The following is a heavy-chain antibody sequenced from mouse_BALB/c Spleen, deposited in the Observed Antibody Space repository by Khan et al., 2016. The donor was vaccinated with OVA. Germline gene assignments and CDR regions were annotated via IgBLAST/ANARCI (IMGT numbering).Heavy chain of an antibody. Sequence: EVQLVESGPGLVKPSQSLSLTCTVTGYSITSGYGWNWIRQFPGNKLEWMGYISYSGSTNYHPYLQSRISITRDTSTNQFFLQLNSVTTEDTATYDCARTARIKYWGQGTTLTVSS. V-gene: IGHV3-2*02. CDR3: ARTARIKY. CDR2: ISYSGST. D-gene: IGHD1-2*01. J-gene: IGHJ2*01. CDR1: GYSITSGYG.